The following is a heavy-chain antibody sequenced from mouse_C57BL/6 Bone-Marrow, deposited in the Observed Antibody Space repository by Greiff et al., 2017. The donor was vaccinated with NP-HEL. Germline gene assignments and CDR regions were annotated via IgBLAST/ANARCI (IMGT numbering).Heavy chain of an antibody. Sequence: VQRVESGAELVKPGASVKMSCTASGYTFTSHWITWVKQRPGQGLEWTGDIYPGSGSTNYNEKFKSKAKLTVDTSSSTAYMQLSSLTSEDSAVYYCARSGGGYYPDYWGQGTTLTVSS. CDR1: GYTFTSHW. J-gene: IGHJ2*01. D-gene: IGHD2-3*01. CDR3: ARSGGGYYPDY. CDR2: IYPGSGST. V-gene: IGHV1-55*01.